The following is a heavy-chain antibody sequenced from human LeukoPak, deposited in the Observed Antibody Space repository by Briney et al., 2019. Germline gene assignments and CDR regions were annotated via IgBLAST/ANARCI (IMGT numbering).Heavy chain of an antibody. J-gene: IGHJ5*02. V-gene: IGHV3-7*01. CDR3: ARDSASLWFGELSGWFAP. CDR1: GFTFSSYW. CDR2: IRMDGGEQ. D-gene: IGHD3-10*01. Sequence: GGSLRLSCAASGFTFSSYWMTWVRQTPGKGLEWVANIRMDGGEQYYMDSVEGRFTISRDNAKYSLYLQMNSLRAEDTAVYYCARDSASLWFGELSGWFAPWGQGTLVTVSS.